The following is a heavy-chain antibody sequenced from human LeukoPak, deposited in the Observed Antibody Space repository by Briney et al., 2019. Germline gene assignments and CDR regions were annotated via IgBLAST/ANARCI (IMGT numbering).Heavy chain of an antibody. V-gene: IGHV3-21*01. Sequence: GGSLRLSCAASGFTFSSYSMNWVRQAPGKGLEWVSSISSSSSYIYYADSVKGRFTISRDNAKNSLYLQMNSLRAEDTAVYYCARDEDYSNYDLSYWGQGTLVTVSS. CDR1: GFTFSSYS. J-gene: IGHJ4*02. CDR2: ISSSSSYI. D-gene: IGHD4-11*01. CDR3: ARDEDYSNYDLSY.